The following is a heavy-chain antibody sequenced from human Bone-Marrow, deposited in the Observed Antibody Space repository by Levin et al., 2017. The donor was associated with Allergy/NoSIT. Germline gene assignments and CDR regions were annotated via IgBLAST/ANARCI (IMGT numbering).Heavy chain of an antibody. CDR3: ARAPGYCSGGSCYPYYFDY. D-gene: IGHD2-15*01. CDR1: GFTFSTYG. Sequence: GESLKISCAASGFTFSTYGMHWVRQAPGKGLEWVAVIWYDGSNKYYVDSVKGRFTISRDNSKNTLYLQMNSLRAEDTAVYYCARAPGYCSGGSCYPYYFDYWGQGTLVTVSS. J-gene: IGHJ4*02. V-gene: IGHV3-33*01. CDR2: IWYDGSNK.